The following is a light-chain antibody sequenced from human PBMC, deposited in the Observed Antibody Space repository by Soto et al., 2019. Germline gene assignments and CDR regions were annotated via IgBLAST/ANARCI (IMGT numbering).Light chain of an antibody. V-gene: IGLV1-40*01. CDR1: SSNIGAGYE. CDR3: QSYDSSLSGYV. Sequence: QSVLTQPPSVSEAPGQRVTISCTGSSSNIGAGYEAHWYQQVPGTAPKLRIYENNNRPAGVPYRFSGSKSGTSASLAITGLQADDEAEYYCQSYDSSLSGYVFGTGTKVTVL. CDR2: ENN. J-gene: IGLJ1*01.